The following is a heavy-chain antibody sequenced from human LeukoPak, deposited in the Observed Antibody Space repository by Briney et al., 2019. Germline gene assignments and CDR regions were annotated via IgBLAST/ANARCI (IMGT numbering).Heavy chain of an antibody. J-gene: IGHJ4*02. D-gene: IGHD1-26*01. V-gene: IGHV3-30*02. Sequence: GGSLRLSCAASGFTFSDSAMHWVRQAPGKGLEWVAFIRYDGSNKYYADSVKGRFTISRDNSKNTLYLQMNSLRAEDTAVYYCAKDRSGRTTTPYYFDYWGQGTLVTVSS. CDR3: AKDRSGRTTTPYYFDY. CDR2: IRYDGSNK. CDR1: GFTFSDSA.